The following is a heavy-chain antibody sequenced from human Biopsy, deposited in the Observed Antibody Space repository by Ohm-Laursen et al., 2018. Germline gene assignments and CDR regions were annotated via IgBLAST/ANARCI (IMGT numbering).Heavy chain of an antibody. V-gene: IGHV1-69*06. D-gene: IGHD3-9*01. CDR2: NIPILGTG. CDR1: GGTFSNYG. Sequence: ASVKVSCKAPGGTFSNYGVNWVRQAPGQGLEWLGGNIPILGTGNYVQKFQDRVTVAADTSTSTATMELRSLRSDDTAVYYCATKLTGYFHHWGQGTLVIVSS. CDR3: ATKLTGYFHH. J-gene: IGHJ1*01.